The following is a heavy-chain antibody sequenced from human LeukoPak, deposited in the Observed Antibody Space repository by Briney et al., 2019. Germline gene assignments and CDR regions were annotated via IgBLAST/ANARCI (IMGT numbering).Heavy chain of an antibody. D-gene: IGHD6-19*01. J-gene: IGHJ4*02. Sequence: ASVKVSCKASGGTFISYAISWVRQAPGQGLEWMGGIIPIFGTANYAQKFQGRVTITADESTSTAYMELSSLRSEDTAVYYCASGDVAVASYYFDYWGQGTLVTVSS. CDR2: IIPIFGTA. CDR1: GGTFISYA. CDR3: ASGDVAVASYYFDY. V-gene: IGHV1-69*13.